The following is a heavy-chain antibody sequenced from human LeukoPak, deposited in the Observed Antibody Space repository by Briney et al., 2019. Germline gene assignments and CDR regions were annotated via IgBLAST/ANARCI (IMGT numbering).Heavy chain of an antibody. Sequence: GGSLRLSCTTSGLTFSTSGFNWVRQAPGKGLEWVSSIGPTGFDRYHADSIKGRFTISRDNANNFLYLQMDSLRAEDTAVYYCATETNGRHYDYWGQGTRLSVSS. V-gene: IGHV3-21*06. CDR3: ATETNGRHYDY. D-gene: IGHD1-14*01. CDR1: GLTFSTSG. J-gene: IGHJ4*02. CDR2: IGPTGFDR.